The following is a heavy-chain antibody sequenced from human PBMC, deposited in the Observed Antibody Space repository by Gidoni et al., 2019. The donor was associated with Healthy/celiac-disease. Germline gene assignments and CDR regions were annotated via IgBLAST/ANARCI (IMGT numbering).Heavy chain of an antibody. CDR3: ARIPSDYYYYYYMDV. Sequence: QVTLKESGPVLLKPTHTLTLTCTFSGFSLSNSRMGVSWIRQPPGKALEWLAHIFSNDEKSYSTSLKSRLTISKDTSKSQVVLTMTNMDPVDTATYYCARIPSDYYYYYYMDVWGKGTAVTVSS. V-gene: IGHV2-26*01. CDR2: IFSNDEK. CDR1: GFSLSNSRMG. D-gene: IGHD6-6*01. J-gene: IGHJ6*03.